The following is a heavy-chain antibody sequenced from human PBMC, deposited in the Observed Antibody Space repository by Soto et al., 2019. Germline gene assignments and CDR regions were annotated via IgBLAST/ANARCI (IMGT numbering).Heavy chain of an antibody. Sequence: PGGSLRLSCATSGVTFVDYGMSWVRQVTGKGLEWVSGVNWNAAGIGYADSVKGRFTISRDNAKNSLYLQMNSLRAEDTALYYCARRPSRYCSSTTCYASDYWGQGTLVTVSS. J-gene: IGHJ4*02. CDR1: GVTFVDYG. CDR2: VNWNAAGI. V-gene: IGHV3-20*04. D-gene: IGHD2-2*01. CDR3: ARRPSRYCSSTTCYASDY.